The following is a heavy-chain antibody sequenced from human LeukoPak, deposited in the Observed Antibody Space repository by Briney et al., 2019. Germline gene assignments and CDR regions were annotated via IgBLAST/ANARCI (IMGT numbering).Heavy chain of an antibody. CDR1: GGSISSGGYY. J-gene: IGHJ5*02. CDR3: ARDIAGTRGGFNWFDP. CDR2: IYYSGST. D-gene: IGHD1-7*01. V-gene: IGHV4-31*03. Sequence: PSQTLSLTCTVSGGSISSGGYYWSWIRQHPGKGLEWIGYIYYSGSTHYNPSLKSRVTISVDTSKNQFSLKLSSVTAADTAVYYCARDIAGTRGGFNWFDPWGQGTLVTVSS.